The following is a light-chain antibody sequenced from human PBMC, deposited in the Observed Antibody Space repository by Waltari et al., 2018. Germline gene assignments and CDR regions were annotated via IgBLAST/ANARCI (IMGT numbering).Light chain of an antibody. J-gene: IGKJ2*03. CDR2: YAS. Sequence: EIVLTQSPEFQSVTLKEKVTITCRASHSIGGRLHWYQQKPDQSPKILIMYASQPFSGVPLRFSGSGSGTDFTLTIDGLEAEDAATYYCHHSDSLPYSFGQGTKLEIK. CDR3: HHSDSLPYS. V-gene: IGKV6-21*01. CDR1: HSIGGR.